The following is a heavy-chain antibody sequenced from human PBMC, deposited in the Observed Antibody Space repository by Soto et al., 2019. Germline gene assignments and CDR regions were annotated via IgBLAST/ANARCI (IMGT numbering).Heavy chain of an antibody. CDR2: IHPSGGGT. D-gene: IGHD2-21*02. J-gene: IGHJ4*02. V-gene: IGHV1-46*02. CDR1: GYTFNTYY. Sequence: QVQLVQSGAEVKKPGASVKVSCKPSGYTFNTYYLHWVRQAPGQALEWMGVIHPSGGGTTYAQKFLRRAVMMMAMAASTGFMGLSSLASDDTGGYYCAGGGNIAMVTATFGYWGQGTLITASS. CDR3: AGGGNIAMVTATFGY.